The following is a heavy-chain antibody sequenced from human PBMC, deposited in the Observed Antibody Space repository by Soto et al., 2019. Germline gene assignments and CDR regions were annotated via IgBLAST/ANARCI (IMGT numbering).Heavy chain of an antibody. CDR1: GFTFNTYG. CDR3: AKERYRSATMPCLDH. Sequence: EVHLLESGGGLERPGGSLRLSCEASGFTFNTYGMSWVRQAPGKGLEWVAGISDSGDAYYADSMEGRFAISRDNSKNTVSLQMTSLRADDTALYYCAKERYRSATMPCLDHWGQGTLVTVSS. J-gene: IGHJ4*02. V-gene: IGHV3-23*01. CDR2: ISDSGDA. D-gene: IGHD1-1*01.